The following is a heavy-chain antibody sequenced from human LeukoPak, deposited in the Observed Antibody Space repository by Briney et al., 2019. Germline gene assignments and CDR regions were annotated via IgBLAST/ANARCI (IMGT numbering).Heavy chain of an antibody. Sequence: GESLKIPCQGSGYSFTSYWIGWVRQMPGKGLEWMGIIYPGDSDTRYSPSFQGQVTISADKSISTAYLQWGSLKASDTAMYYCARLDGSGSYPFDYWGQGTLVPVSS. V-gene: IGHV5-51*01. J-gene: IGHJ4*02. CDR3: ARLDGSGSYPFDY. CDR1: GYSFTSYW. CDR2: IYPGDSDT. D-gene: IGHD3-10*01.